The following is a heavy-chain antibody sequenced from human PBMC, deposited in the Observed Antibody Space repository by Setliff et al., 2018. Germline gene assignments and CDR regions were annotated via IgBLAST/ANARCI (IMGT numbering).Heavy chain of an antibody. CDR2: INPNSGCT. J-gene: IGHJ3*02. CDR1: GYTFTGYY. V-gene: IGHV1-2*02. D-gene: IGHD3-22*01. CDR3: ARDVFPYHYEGAFDI. Sequence: ASVKVSCKASGYTFTGYYMHWVRQAPGQGLEWMGWINPNSGCTNYAQKFQGRVTMTRDTSTSTVYMDMSSLRSEDTAVYYCARDVFPYHYEGAFDIWGQGTMVTVSS.